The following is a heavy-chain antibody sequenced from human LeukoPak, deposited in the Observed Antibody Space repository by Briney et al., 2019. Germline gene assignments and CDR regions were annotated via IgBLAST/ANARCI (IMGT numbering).Heavy chain of an antibody. CDR1: GGSLSSGSYY. CDR3: ARDYCGGDCYLDNWFDP. J-gene: IGHJ5*02. D-gene: IGHD2-21*01. CDR2: IYTSGST. V-gene: IGHV4-61*02. Sequence: SETLSLTCTVSGGSLSSGSYYRSWIRQPAGKGLEWIGRIYTSGSTNYNPSLKSRVTISVDKSKNQFSLKLSSVTAADTAVYYCARDYCGGDCYLDNWFDPWGQGTLVTVSS.